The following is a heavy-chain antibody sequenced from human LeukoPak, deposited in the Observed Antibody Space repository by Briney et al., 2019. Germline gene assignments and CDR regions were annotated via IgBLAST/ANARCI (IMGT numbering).Heavy chain of an antibody. J-gene: IGHJ6*03. D-gene: IGHD3-10*01. Sequence: ASVKVSCKASGYMFTDFYLHWVRQAPGQGLEWMGWINPNSGGTNYAQKFQGRVTMTRDTSISTAYMELSRLRSDDTAVCYCARGFRVIWNYYYYYMDVWGKGTTVTVSS. V-gene: IGHV1-2*02. CDR3: ARGFRVIWNYYYYYMDV. CDR1: GYMFTDFY. CDR2: INPNSGGT.